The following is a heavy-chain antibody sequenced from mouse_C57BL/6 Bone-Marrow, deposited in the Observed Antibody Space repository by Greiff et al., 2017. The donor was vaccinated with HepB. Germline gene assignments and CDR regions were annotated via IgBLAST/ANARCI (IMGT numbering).Heavy chain of an antibody. CDR1: GYTFTSYW. Sequence: VQLQQSGAELVKPGASVKMSCKASGYTFTSYWITWVKQRPGQGLEWIGDIYPGSGSTNYNEKFKSKATLTVDTSSRTAYMQLSSLTSEDSAVYDGASEVYPSLYYALDVWGTGTTVTVSS. V-gene: IGHV1-55*01. CDR2: IYPGSGST. CDR3: ASEVYPSLYYALDV. J-gene: IGHJ1*03. D-gene: IGHD2-1*01.